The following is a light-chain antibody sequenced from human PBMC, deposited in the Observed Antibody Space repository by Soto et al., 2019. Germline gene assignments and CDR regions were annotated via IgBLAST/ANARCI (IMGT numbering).Light chain of an antibody. Sequence: EMVMTQSPATLSVSPGERVTLSCRASQSVSSYLAWYQQKPGQPPRLLIYVASTRAAGIPARFSGSGSGTEFTLTISSLQSEDFAVRSCQQYNDWPPRFGQGTKVEIK. CDR2: VAS. CDR3: QQYNDWPPR. V-gene: IGKV3-15*01. CDR1: QSVSSY. J-gene: IGKJ1*01.